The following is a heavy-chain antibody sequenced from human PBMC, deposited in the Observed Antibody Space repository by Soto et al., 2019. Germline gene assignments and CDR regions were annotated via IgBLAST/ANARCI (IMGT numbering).Heavy chain of an antibody. V-gene: IGHV1-18*01. D-gene: IGHD2-21*02. CDR2: ISAYNGNT. CDR1: GCTFTSYG. CDR3: ARDIGTYLGVTSCWFDL. Sequence: QVQLVQSGGEVKKPGASVKVSCKASGCTFTSYGLTWVRQAPGQGLEWMGWISAYNGNTNYAQKLQDRVTMTTDTFTNTVYMELRSLRSDDTALYFCARDIGTYLGVTSCWFDLWGQGTLVTVSS. J-gene: IGHJ5*02.